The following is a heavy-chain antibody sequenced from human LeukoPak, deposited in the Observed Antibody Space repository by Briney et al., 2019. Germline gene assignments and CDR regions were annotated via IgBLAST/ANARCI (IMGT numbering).Heavy chain of an antibody. CDR2: IYYSGST. Sequence: SQTLSLTCTVSGGSISSGGYYWSWIRQHPGKGLEWIGYIYYSGSTYYNPSLKSRVTISVDTSKNQFSLKLSSVTAADTAVYYCAREQGSSSWGEYYFDYWGQGTLVTVSS. D-gene: IGHD6-13*01. CDR1: GGSISSGGYY. J-gene: IGHJ4*02. CDR3: AREQGSSSWGEYYFDY. V-gene: IGHV4-31*03.